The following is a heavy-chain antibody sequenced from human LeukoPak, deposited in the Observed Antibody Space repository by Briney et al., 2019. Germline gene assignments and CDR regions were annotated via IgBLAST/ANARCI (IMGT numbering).Heavy chain of an antibody. CDR2: INHSGST. V-gene: IGHV4-34*01. J-gene: IGHJ3*02. CDR1: GGXFSGYY. D-gene: IGHD3-16*01. CDR3: ARAGWGKGAFDI. Sequence: SETLSLTCAVSGGXFSGYYWSWIRQPPGKGLEWIGEINHSGSTNYNPSLRSRVTLSVDTSKNQFSLKLSSVTAADTAVYYCARAGWGKGAFDIWGQGTMVTVSS.